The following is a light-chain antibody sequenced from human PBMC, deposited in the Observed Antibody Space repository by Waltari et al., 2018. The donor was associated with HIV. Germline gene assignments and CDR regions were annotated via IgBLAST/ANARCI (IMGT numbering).Light chain of an antibody. CDR3: MQALQTPPA. Sequence: DIVMTQSPLSLPVTPGEPASISCRSSQSLLHSNGYNYLDWYLQKPGQSPQLLIYLGSNRATGVPDRFSGRESGTDFTRKISRVETEDVGGYYCMQALQTPPAFGQGNKLEIK. CDR2: LGS. J-gene: IGKJ2*01. CDR1: QSLLHSNGYNY. V-gene: IGKV2-28*01.